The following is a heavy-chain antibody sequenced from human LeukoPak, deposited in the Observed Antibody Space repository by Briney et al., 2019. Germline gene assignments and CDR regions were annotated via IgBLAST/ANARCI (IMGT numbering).Heavy chain of an antibody. CDR1: GYTFTSYN. Sequence: ASVKVSCKASGYTFTSYNMHWVRQAPGQGLEWMGIINPSGGSTSYAQKFQGRVTMTRDTSTSTVYVELSSLRSEDTAVYYCARDPSYGYFDYWGQGTLVTVSS. CDR2: INPSGGST. V-gene: IGHV1-46*01. D-gene: IGHD5-18*01. CDR3: ARDPSYGYFDY. J-gene: IGHJ4*03.